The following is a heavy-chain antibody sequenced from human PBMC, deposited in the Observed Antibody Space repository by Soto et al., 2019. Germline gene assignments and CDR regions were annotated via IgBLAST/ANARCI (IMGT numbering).Heavy chain of an antibody. V-gene: IGHV6-1*01. CDR1: GDSVSSNSAA. CDR2: TYYRSKWYN. Sequence: PSQTLSLTCAISGDSVSSNSAAWNWIRQSPSRGLEWLGRTYYRSKWYNDYAVSVKSRITINPDTSKNQFSLQLNSVTPEDTAVYDCARDLQWLGREGFDYWGQGTLVTVSS. J-gene: IGHJ4*02. CDR3: ARDLQWLGREGFDY. D-gene: IGHD6-19*01.